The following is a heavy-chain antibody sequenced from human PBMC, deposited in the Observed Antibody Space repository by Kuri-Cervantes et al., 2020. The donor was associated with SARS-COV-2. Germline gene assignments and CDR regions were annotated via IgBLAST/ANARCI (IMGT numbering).Heavy chain of an antibody. CDR2: ISAYNGNT. Sequence: ASVKVSCKASGYTFTSYGISWVRQAPGQGLEWMGWISAYNGNTNYAQKLQGRVTMTTDTSTSTAYMELSSLRSEDTAVYYCARRSSDRFLDKYYYYYMDVWGKGTTVTVSS. J-gene: IGHJ6*03. V-gene: IGHV1-18*01. D-gene: IGHD3-3*01. CDR3: ARRSSDRFLDKYYYYYMDV. CDR1: GYTFTSYG.